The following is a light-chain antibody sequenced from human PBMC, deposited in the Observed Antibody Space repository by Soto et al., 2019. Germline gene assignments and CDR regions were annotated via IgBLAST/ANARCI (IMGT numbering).Light chain of an antibody. J-gene: IGKJ1*01. CDR3: QQRSTWPRT. Sequence: EIVLTQSPATLSLSPGERATLSCRASQSVSSYLAWYQQKPGRAPRLLIYDASNRATGIPARFSGSGSGTDFTLTISSLEPEDYAVYYCQQRSTWPRTFGQETKV. CDR2: DAS. V-gene: IGKV3-11*01. CDR1: QSVSSY.